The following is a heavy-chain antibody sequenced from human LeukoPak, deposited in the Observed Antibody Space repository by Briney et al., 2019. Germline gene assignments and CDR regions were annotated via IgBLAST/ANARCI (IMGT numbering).Heavy chain of an antibody. D-gene: IGHD3-22*01. CDR3: AKGPANYYDSSGYLNPFDY. CDR2: ISGSGGST. Sequence: GGSLRLSCAASGFTFSSYAMSWVRQAPGKGLEWVSSISGSGGSTYYADSVKGRFTISRDNSKNTLYLQMNSLRAEVTAVYYCAKGPANYYDSSGYLNPFDYWGQGTLVTVSS. CDR1: GFTFSSYA. V-gene: IGHV3-23*01. J-gene: IGHJ4*02.